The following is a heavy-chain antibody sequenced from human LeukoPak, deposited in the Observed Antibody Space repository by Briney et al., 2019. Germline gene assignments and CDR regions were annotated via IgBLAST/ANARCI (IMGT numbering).Heavy chain of an antibody. D-gene: IGHD2-2*01. CDR3: VKDRYVDY. CDR2: ISSDGGTT. J-gene: IGHJ4*02. CDR1: GFTICAYA. V-gene: IGHV3-64D*06. Sequence: PGGSLRLSCSVSGFTICAYAMHWVRQAPGKGLQYVSSISSDGGTTYYADSVKGRFTISRDNSKNTLHLQMSSLRSEDTAVYYCVKDRYVDYWGQGTLVTVSS.